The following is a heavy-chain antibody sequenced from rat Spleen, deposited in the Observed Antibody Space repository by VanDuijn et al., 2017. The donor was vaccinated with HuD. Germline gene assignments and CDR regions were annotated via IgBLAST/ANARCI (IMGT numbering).Heavy chain of an antibody. J-gene: IGHJ2*01. D-gene: IGHD1-2*01. V-gene: IGHV5-29*01. CDR2: ISYDGSST. CDR1: GFTFSDYY. Sequence: EVQLVESDGGLVQPGNSLKLSCAASGFTFSDYYMAWVRQAPTKGLEWVATISYDGSSTYYRDSVKGRFTNSRDNAKSNLSLQKDSLRSEDTATYYGARRTIAAPFDYWGQGVMVTVSS. CDR3: ARRTIAAPFDY.